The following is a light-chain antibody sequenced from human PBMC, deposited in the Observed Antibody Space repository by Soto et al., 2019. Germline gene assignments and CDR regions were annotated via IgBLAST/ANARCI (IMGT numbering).Light chain of an antibody. V-gene: IGKV3-15*01. J-gene: IGKJ1*01. Sequence: EIVMTQSPATLSVSPGEGATLSCRASQNVTSSLAWYQQKPGQAPRLLIFGPSARVDGIPARFNGRGPGTEFTLTISSLQSVDFASYYCQQYNNWPPWTFGQGIKVEIK. CDR1: QNVTSS. CDR3: QQYNNWPPWT. CDR2: GPS.